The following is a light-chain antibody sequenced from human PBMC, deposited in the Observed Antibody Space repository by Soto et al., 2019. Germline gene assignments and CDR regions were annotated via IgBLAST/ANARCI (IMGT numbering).Light chain of an antibody. J-gene: IGKJ2*01. Sequence: EIVMTQSPATLSVSPGERATLSCRASQSVSRNLAWYQQKPGQAPRLLIYGASTRATGIPARLSGSGSGKEFTLTISSLQSEDFAVYYCQQYNNWPLYTPGQGTKLEIK. CDR3: QQYNNWPLYT. V-gene: IGKV3-15*01. CDR1: QSVSRN. CDR2: GAS.